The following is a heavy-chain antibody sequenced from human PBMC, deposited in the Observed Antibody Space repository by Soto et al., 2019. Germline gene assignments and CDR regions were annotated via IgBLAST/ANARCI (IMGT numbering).Heavy chain of an antibody. Sequence: PVKVSCKASGYTFTNYAISWVRQAPGQGLEWMGGIIPIFGTANYAQKFQGRVTITADESTSTAYMELSSLRSEDTAVYYCARGTGGPGYFDYWGQGTLVTVSS. CDR1: GYTFTNYA. CDR2: IIPIFGTA. D-gene: IGHD4-17*01. J-gene: IGHJ4*02. CDR3: ARGTGGPGYFDY. V-gene: IGHV1-69*13.